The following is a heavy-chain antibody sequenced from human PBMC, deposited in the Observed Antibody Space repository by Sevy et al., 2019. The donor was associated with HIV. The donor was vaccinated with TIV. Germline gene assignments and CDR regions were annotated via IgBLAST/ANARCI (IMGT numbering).Heavy chain of an antibody. CDR2: IIAYNGNT. CDR1: GYTFTSYG. J-gene: IGHJ4*02. Sequence: ASVKVSCKASGYTFTSYGISWVRQAPGQGLEWMGWIIAYNGNTNYAQKLQGRVTMTTDTSTSTAYMELRSLRSDDTAVYYCARGTLRSGSSWYFYWGQGTLVTVSS. V-gene: IGHV1-18*01. D-gene: IGHD6-13*01. CDR3: ARGTLRSGSSWYFY.